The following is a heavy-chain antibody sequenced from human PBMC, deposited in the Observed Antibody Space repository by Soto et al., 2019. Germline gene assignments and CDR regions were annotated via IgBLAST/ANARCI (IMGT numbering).Heavy chain of an antibody. Sequence: QVQLVQSGAEVKKPGASVKVSCKASGYTFSNFAMHWVRQAPGQRLEWMGWINAGNWNTKYSQKFQGRVTITRDTPANTAYMEVGTLSSEDRGVFFCAREAGSFAPGAKGTL. V-gene: IGHV1-3*01. J-gene: IGHJ5*02. CDR2: INAGNWNT. CDR1: GYTFSNFA. D-gene: IGHD3-10*01. CDR3: AREAGSFAP.